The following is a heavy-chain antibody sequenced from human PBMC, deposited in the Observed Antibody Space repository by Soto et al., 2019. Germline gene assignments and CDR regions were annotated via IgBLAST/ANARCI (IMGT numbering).Heavy chain of an antibody. D-gene: IGHD2-2*02. CDR2: IYPGDSDT. CDR1: GYSFTSYW. Sequence: ESLKISCKGSGYSFTSYWICWVRQMPGKGLEWMGIIYPGDSDTRYSPSFQGQVTISADKSISTAYLQWSSLKASDTAMYYCVRRGYCSSTSCYTRSHYYYGMDVWGQGTTVTVSS. CDR3: VRRGYCSSTSCYTRSHYYYGMDV. J-gene: IGHJ6*02. V-gene: IGHV5-51*01.